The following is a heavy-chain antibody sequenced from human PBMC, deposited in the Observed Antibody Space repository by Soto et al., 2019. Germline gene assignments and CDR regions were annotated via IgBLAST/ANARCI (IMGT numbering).Heavy chain of an antibody. Sequence: GGSLRLSCAASGFTFSSYAMNWVRQAPGKGLEWVSVVSGSGGSTYYADSVKGRFTISRDNAKNTLDLQMNSLRAEDTAVYYCARDRRYCSTTSCHECLGYWGQGTLVTVSS. CDR1: GFTFSSYA. V-gene: IGHV3-23*01. D-gene: IGHD2-2*01. CDR3: ARDRRYCSTTSCHECLGY. CDR2: VSGSGGST. J-gene: IGHJ4*02.